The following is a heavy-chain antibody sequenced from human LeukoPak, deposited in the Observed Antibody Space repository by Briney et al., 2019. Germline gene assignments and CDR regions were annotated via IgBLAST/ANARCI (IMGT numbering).Heavy chain of an antibody. D-gene: IGHD3-10*01. CDR1: GFTFSSYA. CDR2: ISSSSTPI. J-gene: IGHJ4*02. Sequence: GGSLRLSCAASGFTFSSYAMSWVRQAPGKGLEWVSYISSSSTPIYYADSVKGRFTISRDNAKNSLYLQMNSLRAEDTAVYYCARDRQTSGEDYWGQGTLVTVSS. V-gene: IGHV3-48*01. CDR3: ARDRQTSGEDY.